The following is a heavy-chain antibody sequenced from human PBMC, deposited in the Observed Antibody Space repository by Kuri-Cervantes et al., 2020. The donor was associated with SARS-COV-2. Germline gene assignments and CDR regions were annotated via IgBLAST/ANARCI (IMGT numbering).Heavy chain of an antibody. Sequence: GGSLRLSCAASRFSFSSYAMSWVRQAPGKGLEWVSGINADGDSTYYADSVKGRFTISRDNSRNTLYLQMNSLRAEDTAVYYCAKDQFREQLDPMDVWGKGTTVTVSS. CDR2: INADGDST. V-gene: IGHV3-23*01. CDR1: RFSFSSYA. D-gene: IGHD6-6*01. CDR3: AKDQFREQLDPMDV. J-gene: IGHJ6*03.